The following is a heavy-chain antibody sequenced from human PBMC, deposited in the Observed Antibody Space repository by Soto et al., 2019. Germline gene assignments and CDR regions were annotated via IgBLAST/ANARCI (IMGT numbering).Heavy chain of an antibody. D-gene: IGHD3-16*02. Sequence: ASVKVSCKVSGYTLTELSMHWVRQAPGKEHEWMGGFDPEDGETIYAQKFQGRVTMTEDTSTDTAYMELSSLRSEDTAVYYYSTDLGGSYRYYFDYWGQGTLVTVSS. V-gene: IGHV1-24*01. CDR3: STDLGGSYRYYFDY. CDR2: FDPEDGET. CDR1: GYTLTELS. J-gene: IGHJ4*02.